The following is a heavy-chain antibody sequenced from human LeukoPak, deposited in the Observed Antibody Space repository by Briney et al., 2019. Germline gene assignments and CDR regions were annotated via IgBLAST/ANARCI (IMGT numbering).Heavy chain of an antibody. V-gene: IGHV3-23*01. CDR3: AKDLHGEVPDYFDY. J-gene: IGHJ4*02. Sequence: GGSLRLSCVASGFTFRSYAMGEVRQAPGKGLEWVSGISSSGGTTYYIDSVKGRFTISRDNSKNTLYLKANSLRADDTAVYYCAKDLHGEVPDYFDYWGQGSLVTVSS. D-gene: IGHD3-3*01. CDR2: ISSSGGTT. CDR1: GFTFRSYA.